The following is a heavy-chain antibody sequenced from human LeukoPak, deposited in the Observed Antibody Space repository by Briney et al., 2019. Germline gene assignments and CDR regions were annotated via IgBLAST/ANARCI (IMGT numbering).Heavy chain of an antibody. CDR3: ARDQDNITMVRGVRNWFDP. CDR2: ISAYNGNT. V-gene: IGHV1-18*01. D-gene: IGHD3-10*01. CDR1: GYTFTSYG. Sequence: ASVKVSCKASGYTFTSYGISWVRQAPGQGLEWMGWISAYNGNTNYAQKLQGRVTMTTDTSTSTAYMELRSPRSDDTAVYYCARDQDNITMVRGVRNWFDPWGQGTLVTVSS. J-gene: IGHJ5*02.